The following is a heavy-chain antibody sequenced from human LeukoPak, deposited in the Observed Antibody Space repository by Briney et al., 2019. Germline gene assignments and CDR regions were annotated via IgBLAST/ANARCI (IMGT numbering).Heavy chain of an antibody. CDR3: ARGYSSPDY. Sequence: GGSLRLSCAASGFTVSSNYMSWVRQAPGKGLEWVSVIYNDGSTSYADSVRGRFTVSRDNSKNTLYLQMNSLRAEDTAVYYCARGYSSPDYWGQGTLVTVSS. D-gene: IGHD6-13*01. V-gene: IGHV3-66*01. J-gene: IGHJ4*02. CDR2: IYNDGST. CDR1: GFTVSSNY.